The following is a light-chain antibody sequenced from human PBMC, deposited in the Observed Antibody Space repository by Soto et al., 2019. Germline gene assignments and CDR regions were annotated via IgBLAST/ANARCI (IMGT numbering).Light chain of an antibody. Sequence: DIHMTQSPSTLSGSVGDRVTITCRASQSISSWLAWYQQKPGKAPKVLIFDASSLESGVPSRFGGSGSATEFTLTISSLQPDDFATYYCQQYSTYPWTFGQGTKVDIK. CDR1: QSISSW. J-gene: IGKJ1*01. CDR3: QQYSTYPWT. V-gene: IGKV1-5*01. CDR2: DAS.